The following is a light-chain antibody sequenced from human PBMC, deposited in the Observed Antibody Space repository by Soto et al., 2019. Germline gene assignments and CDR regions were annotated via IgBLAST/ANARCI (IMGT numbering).Light chain of an antibody. Sequence: EIVLTQSPATLSLSPGERATLSCRASQSVSSYLAWYQQKPGQAPRLLIYDASNRATGIPARFSGSGSGTDFTLTISSLEPEDFALYYCQQRSNWPLYTFGQGTKLEIK. CDR1: QSVSSY. CDR2: DAS. J-gene: IGKJ2*01. V-gene: IGKV3-11*01. CDR3: QQRSNWPLYT.